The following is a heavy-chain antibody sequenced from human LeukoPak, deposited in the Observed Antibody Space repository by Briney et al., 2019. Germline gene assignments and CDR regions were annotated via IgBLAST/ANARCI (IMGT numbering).Heavy chain of an antibody. CDR3: AKSLGVGGYTRYKGFDQ. CDR2: ISGSDGSS. V-gene: IGHV3-23*01. D-gene: IGHD3-16*02. Sequence: PGGSLRLSCAASGFTFNSFAMNWVRQAPGKGLEWVSSISGSDGSSHYADFVKGRFTISRDNSKNTLHLQMNSLRAEDTAVYYYAKSLGVGGYTRYKGFDQWGQGTLVTVSS. CDR1: GFTFNSFA. J-gene: IGHJ4*02.